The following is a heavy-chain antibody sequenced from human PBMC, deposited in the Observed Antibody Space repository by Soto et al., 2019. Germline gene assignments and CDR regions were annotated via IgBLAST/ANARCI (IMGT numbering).Heavy chain of an antibody. J-gene: IGHJ4*02. CDR3: ARAPPFCTNGVCYLIDY. Sequence: QVQLVQSGAEVKKPGASVKVSCKASGYTFTDYYMHWVRQAPGQGLEWMGWINPKSGGTNYAQKFQVRVTMTRDTSLSLAYMELNRLRSDDTAMYDCARAPPFCTNGVCYLIDYWGQGTLITVSS. V-gene: IGHV1-2*02. D-gene: IGHD2-8*01. CDR2: INPKSGGT. CDR1: GYTFTDYY.